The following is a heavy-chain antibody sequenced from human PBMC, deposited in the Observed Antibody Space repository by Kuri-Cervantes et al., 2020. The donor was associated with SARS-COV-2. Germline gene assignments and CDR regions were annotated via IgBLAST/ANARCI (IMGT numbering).Heavy chain of an antibody. V-gene: IGHV3-30*03. Sequence: GESLKISCAASGFTFGRNGMHWVRQAPGKGLEWVAVISYDRNNKDYADSVRGRFTISRDNAKNSLYLQMNSLRAEDTAVYYCASWRKPGGLDYWGQGTLVTVSS. CDR3: ASWRKPGGLDY. J-gene: IGHJ4*02. D-gene: IGHD3-16*01. CDR2: ISYDRNNK. CDR1: GFTFGRNG.